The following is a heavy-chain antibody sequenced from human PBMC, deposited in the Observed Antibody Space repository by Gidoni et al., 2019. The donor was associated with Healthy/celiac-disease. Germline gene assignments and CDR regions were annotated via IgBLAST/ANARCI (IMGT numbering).Heavy chain of an antibody. CDR2: ISGSGGST. CDR3: SKQWLVRSPFDY. Sequence: DVQRMAFGGGLVQPGGSLSLSCAASGFTFSSYAMIWVRQAPGKGLEWVSAISGSGGSTYYADSVKGRSTISRDNSKNTLYRQMNSLRAEDTAVYYCSKQWLVRSPFDYGGQGTLVTVSS. J-gene: IGHJ4*02. V-gene: IGHV3-23*01. D-gene: IGHD6-19*01. CDR1: GFTFSSYA.